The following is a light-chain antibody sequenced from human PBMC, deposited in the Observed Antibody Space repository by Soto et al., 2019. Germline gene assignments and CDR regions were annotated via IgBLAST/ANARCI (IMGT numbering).Light chain of an antibody. Sequence: QSALTQPASVSGSPGQSITISCTGTSSDVGGYNYVSWYQQHPGKAPKLMIYDVSNRSSGVPNRFSGSKSGNTASLTISGLQAEDEADYYCNSYTSSSTHVVFGGGTQLTVL. CDR3: NSYTSSSTHVV. CDR2: DVS. V-gene: IGLV2-14*03. J-gene: IGLJ2*01. CDR1: SSDVGGYNY.